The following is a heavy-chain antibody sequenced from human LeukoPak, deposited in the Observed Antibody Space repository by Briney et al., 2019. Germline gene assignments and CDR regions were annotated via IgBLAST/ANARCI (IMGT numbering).Heavy chain of an antibody. V-gene: IGHV1-69*05. D-gene: IGHD3-10*01. J-gene: IGHJ6*02. CDR3: AREITMVLGSGMDV. CDR2: IIPVFGTA. CDR1: GGTFSSYT. Sequence: GASVKVSCKASGGTFSSYTINWVRQAPGQGLEWMGGIIPVFGTANYVQKLQGRVTMTTDTSTSTAYMELRSLRSDDTAVYYCAREITMVLGSGMDVWGQGTTVTVSS.